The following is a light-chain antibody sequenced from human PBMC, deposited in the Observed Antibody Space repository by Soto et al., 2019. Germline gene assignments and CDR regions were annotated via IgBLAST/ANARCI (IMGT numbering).Light chain of an antibody. CDR3: SSYTTTSRV. V-gene: IGLV2-14*01. CDR1: SSVVGSYNY. CDR2: EVS. J-gene: IGLJ3*02. Sequence: QSALTQPASVSGSPGQSITISCTGTSSVVGSYNYVSWYQQHPGKAPKLIIYEVSNRPSGVSNRFSGSKSGNTASLTISGLQAEDEADYYCSSYTTTSRVFGGGTQLTVL.